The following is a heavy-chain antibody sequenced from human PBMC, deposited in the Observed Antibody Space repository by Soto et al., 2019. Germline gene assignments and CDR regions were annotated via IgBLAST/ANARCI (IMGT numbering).Heavy chain of an antibody. Sequence: LRLSCAASGFTFSGAGIHWVRQASGKGLEWVGRIRSNANGYATVYAASVKGRFTISRDDSKNTAYLQMNSLKTEDTAVYYCTSPLVVPPPDWGQGTLVTVSS. J-gene: IGHJ4*02. CDR1: GFTFSGAG. CDR2: IRSNANGYAT. V-gene: IGHV3-73*01. CDR3: TSPLVVPPPD.